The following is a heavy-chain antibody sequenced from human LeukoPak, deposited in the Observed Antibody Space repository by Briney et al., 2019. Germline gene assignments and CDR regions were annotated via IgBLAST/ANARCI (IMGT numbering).Heavy chain of an antibody. Sequence: SGPTLVNPTQTLTLTCTFSGFSLSTSGVGVGWIRQLPTKALEWLALIYWDDDKRYSPSLKSRLTITKDTSKNQVVLTMTNMDPADTATYYCVHRTRTLVRGVTYWYFDVWGRGALVTVSS. J-gene: IGHJ2*01. CDR2: IYWDDDK. CDR1: GFSLSTSGVG. V-gene: IGHV2-5*02. D-gene: IGHD3-10*01. CDR3: VHRTRTLVRGVTYWYFDV.